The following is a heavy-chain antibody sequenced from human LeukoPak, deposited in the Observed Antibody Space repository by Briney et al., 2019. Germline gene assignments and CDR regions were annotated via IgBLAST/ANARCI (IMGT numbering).Heavy chain of an antibody. D-gene: IGHD5-18*01. CDR2: ISSSGSTI. CDR1: GFTFSDYY. V-gene: IGHV3-11*01. J-gene: IGHJ4*02. CDR3: ARGRQDTAILYYFDY. Sequence: GGSLRLSCAASGFTFSDYYMSWIRQAPGKGLEWVSYISSSGSTIYYADSVKGRFTISRDNAKNSLYLQMNSLRAEDTAVYYCARGRQDTAILYYFDYWGQGTLVTVSS.